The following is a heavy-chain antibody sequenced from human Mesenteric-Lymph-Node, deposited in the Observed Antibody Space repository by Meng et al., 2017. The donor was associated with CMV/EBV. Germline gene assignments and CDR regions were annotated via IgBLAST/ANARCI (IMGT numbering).Heavy chain of an antibody. J-gene: IGHJ4*02. Sequence: GESLKISCAASGFTFSSYSMNWVRQAPGKGLEWVSYISSSSSTIYYADSVKGRFTISRDNAKNSLYLQMNSLRAEDTAVYYCARVKGIAAAGNDYWGQGTLVTVSS. D-gene: IGHD6-13*01. V-gene: IGHV3-48*04. CDR1: GFTFSSYS. CDR2: ISSSSSTI. CDR3: ARVKGIAAAGNDY.